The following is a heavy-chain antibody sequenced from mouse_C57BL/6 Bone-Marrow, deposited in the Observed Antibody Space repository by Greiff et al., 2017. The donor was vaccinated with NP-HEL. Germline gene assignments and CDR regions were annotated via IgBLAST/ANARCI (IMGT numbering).Heavy chain of an antibody. CDR1: GYTFTDYY. CDR2: INPNNGGT. J-gene: IGHJ1*03. CDR3: ATIYYDYDEDWYFDV. V-gene: IGHV1-26*01. D-gene: IGHD2-4*01. Sequence: VQLKQSGPELVKPGASVKISCKASGYTFTDYYMNWVKQSHGKSLEWIGDINPNNGGTSYNQKFKGKATLTVDKSSSTAYMELRSLTSEDSAVYYCATIYYDYDEDWYFDVWGTGTTVTVSS.